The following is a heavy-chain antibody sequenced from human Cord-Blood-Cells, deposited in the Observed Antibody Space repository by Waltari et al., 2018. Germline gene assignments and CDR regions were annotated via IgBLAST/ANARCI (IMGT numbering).Heavy chain of an antibody. Sequence: QVQLVQSGAEVKKPGSSVKVSCKASGGPFSSYAISWVRQAPGHGLEWMGGIIPIFGTANYAQKFQGRVTITADESTSTAYMELSSLRSEDTAVYYCARDGEAYCGGDCYDAFDIWGQGTMVTVSS. D-gene: IGHD2-21*01. CDR3: ARDGEAYCGGDCYDAFDI. V-gene: IGHV1-69*01. CDR2: IIPIFGTA. CDR1: GGPFSSYA. J-gene: IGHJ3*02.